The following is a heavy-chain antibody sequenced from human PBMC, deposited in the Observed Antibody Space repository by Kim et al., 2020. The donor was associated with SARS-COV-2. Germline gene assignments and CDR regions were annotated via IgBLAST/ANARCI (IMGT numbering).Heavy chain of an antibody. Sequence: GASLKISCKGSGYSFTSYWISWVRQMPGKGLEWMGRIDPSDSYTNYSPSFQGHVTISADKSISTAYLQWSSLKASDTAMYYCARLNCGGDCPPDGYYYYGMDVWGQGTTVTVSS. D-gene: IGHD2-21*01. CDR3: ARLNCGGDCPPDGYYYYGMDV. CDR2: IDPSDSYT. J-gene: IGHJ6*02. V-gene: IGHV5-10-1*01. CDR1: GYSFTSYW.